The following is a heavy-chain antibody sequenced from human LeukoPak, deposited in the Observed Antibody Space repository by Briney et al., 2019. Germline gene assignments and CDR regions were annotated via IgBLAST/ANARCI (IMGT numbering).Heavy chain of an antibody. D-gene: IGHD3-3*01. CDR3: VSTLRFLPYRRFDY. CDR1: GNSVRSSSFY. V-gene: IGHV4-39*01. CDR2: IYYSGSA. Sequence: SETLSLTCTVSGNSVRSSSFYWGWIRQPPGKGLEWIGRIYYSGSAYYNPSLRSRVTISGDASRNQFSLRLSSVTAADTAVYCCVSTLRFLPYRRFDYWGQGTLVTVSS. J-gene: IGHJ4*02.